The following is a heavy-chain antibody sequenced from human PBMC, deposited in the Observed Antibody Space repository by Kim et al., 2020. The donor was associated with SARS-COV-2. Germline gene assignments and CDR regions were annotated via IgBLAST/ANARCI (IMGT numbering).Heavy chain of an antibody. Sequence: SETLSLTCTVSGGSISSSSYYWGWIRQPPGKGLEWIGSIYYSGSTYYNPSLKSRVTISVDTSKNQFSLKLSSVTAADTAVYYCARHRPHSSGWYLPSNWFDPWGQGTLVTVSS. CDR3: ARHRPHSSGWYLPSNWFDP. CDR2: IYYSGST. CDR1: GGSISSSSYY. V-gene: IGHV4-39*01. D-gene: IGHD6-19*01. J-gene: IGHJ5*02.